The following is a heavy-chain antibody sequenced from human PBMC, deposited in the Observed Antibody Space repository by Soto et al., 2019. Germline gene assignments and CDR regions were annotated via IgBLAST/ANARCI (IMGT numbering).Heavy chain of an antibody. Sequence: SETLSLTCAVSGGSLSGYKWTWIRQPPGKGLEWIGESNHGGGTNYNPSLESRVSISVDMSTNQVSLRLVSVTAADTAVYYCARVPPLWLGNYYYYHAMDVWGQGTTVTVSS. CDR3: ARVPPLWLGNYYYYHAMDV. V-gene: IGHV4-34*01. CDR2: SNHGGGT. J-gene: IGHJ6*02. CDR1: GGSLSGYK. D-gene: IGHD3-10*01.